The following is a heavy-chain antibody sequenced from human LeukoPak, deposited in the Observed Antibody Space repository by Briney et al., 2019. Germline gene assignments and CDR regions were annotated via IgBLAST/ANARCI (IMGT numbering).Heavy chain of an antibody. V-gene: IGHV1-18*01. Sequence: ASVKVSCKASGYTFTSYGISWVRLAPGQGLEWMGWISAYNDNTNYARKLQGRVTMTTDTSTSTAYMELRSLRSDDTAVYYCARGSGSSGYYFVDFWGQGTLVTVSS. CDR2: ISAYNDNT. D-gene: IGHD3-22*01. J-gene: IGHJ4*02. CDR1: GYTFTSYG. CDR3: ARGSGSSGYYFVDF.